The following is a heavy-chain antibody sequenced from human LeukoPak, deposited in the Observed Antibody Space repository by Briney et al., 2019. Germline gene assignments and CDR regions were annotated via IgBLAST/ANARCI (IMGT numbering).Heavy chain of an antibody. CDR3: AKTRSNLRMSESDF. CDR2: ITGSGSGT. Sequence: GGSLRLSCAASGFTFSTYAMNWVRHAPGKGREWVSFITGSGSGTYYTDSVKGRFTISRDNPRNTLYLQMNNLRADDTALYYCAKTRSNLRMSESDFWGQGTLVTVSS. CDR1: GFTFSTYA. J-gene: IGHJ4*02. D-gene: IGHD3-10*01. V-gene: IGHV3-23*01.